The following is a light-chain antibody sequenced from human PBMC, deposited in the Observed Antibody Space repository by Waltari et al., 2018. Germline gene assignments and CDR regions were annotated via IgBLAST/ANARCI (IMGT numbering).Light chain of an antibody. CDR3: QVWDNRADEVV. CDR2: GDN. CDR1: DIGTQT. J-gene: IGLJ2*01. Sequence: SYVLTQPPSVSVAPGQTATITCGGDDIGTQTVPWYQHKSGQAPLLVLYGDNDRPSGIPERFSGSNSGDTATLTLTRVEAGDEADYSCQVWDNRADEVVFGGGTKLAVL. V-gene: IGLV3-21*02.